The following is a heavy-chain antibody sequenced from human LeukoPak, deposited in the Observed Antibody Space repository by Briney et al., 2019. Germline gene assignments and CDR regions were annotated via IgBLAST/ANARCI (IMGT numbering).Heavy chain of an antibody. D-gene: IGHD3-22*01. CDR3: ARGDDITMIVVVPFDI. V-gene: IGHV4-39*07. CDR1: GGSISSSSYY. CDR2: IYYSGST. J-gene: IGHJ3*02. Sequence: AETLSLTCTVSGGSISSSSYYWGWIRQPPGKELEWIGSIYYSGSTYYNPSLKSRVTISVDTSKNQFSLKLSSVTAADTAVYYCARGDDITMIVVVPFDIWGQGTMVTVSS.